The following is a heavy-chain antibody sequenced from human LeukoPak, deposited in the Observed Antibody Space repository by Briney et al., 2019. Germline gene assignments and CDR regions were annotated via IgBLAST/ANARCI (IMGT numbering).Heavy chain of an antibody. CDR3: ARQRYSTGWYRLGFEY. V-gene: IGHV4-4*07. D-gene: IGHD6-19*01. Sequence: SETLSLTCTVSGGSISSYYWSWIRQPAGKGLEWIGRIYTSGSTNYNPSLKSRVTMSVDTSKNQFSLKLSSVTAADTAVYYCARQRYSTGWYRLGFEYWGQGTLVTVSS. CDR1: GGSISSYY. J-gene: IGHJ4*02. CDR2: IYTSGST.